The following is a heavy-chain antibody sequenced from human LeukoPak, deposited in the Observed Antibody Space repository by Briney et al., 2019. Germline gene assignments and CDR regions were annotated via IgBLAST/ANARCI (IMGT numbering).Heavy chain of an antibody. D-gene: IGHD3-10*01. Sequence: GASVKVSCKASGYTFTSYYMHWVRQAPGQGLEWMGIINPSGGSTSYAQKFQGRVTMTRDTSTSTVYMELSSLRSEDTAVYYCARDQYYGSGRNPDDAFDIWGQGTMVTVSS. J-gene: IGHJ3*02. V-gene: IGHV1-46*01. CDR3: ARDQYYGSGRNPDDAFDI. CDR2: INPSGGST. CDR1: GYTFTSYY.